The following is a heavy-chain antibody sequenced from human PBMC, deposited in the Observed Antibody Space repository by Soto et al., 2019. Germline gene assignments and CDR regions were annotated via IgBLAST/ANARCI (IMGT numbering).Heavy chain of an antibody. J-gene: IGHJ6*02. Sequence: QVQLQQSGPEVVKPSETLSLICSVSGDSISRYSWTWIRQPAGKGLEWIGRLYTSGSTNYNPSLTSRVSMSVDTSKNQFSLGLTSATAADTAVYYCARGGEVGAQGSYDYYGADVWGHGTPVTVSS. V-gene: IGHV4-4*07. D-gene: IGHD1-26*01. CDR3: ARGGEVGAQGSYDYYGADV. CDR2: LYTSGST. CDR1: GDSISRYS.